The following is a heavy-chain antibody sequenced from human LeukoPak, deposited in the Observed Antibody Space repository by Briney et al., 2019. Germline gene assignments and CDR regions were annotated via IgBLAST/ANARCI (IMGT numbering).Heavy chain of an antibody. J-gene: IGHJ6*03. D-gene: IGHD4-17*01. CDR1: GGSISSYY. CDR3: ARGSPTVTRGLKRYYYYYYMDV. V-gene: IGHV4-4*07. CDR2: IYTSGSI. Sequence: SETLSLTCTVSGGSISSYYWSWIRQPAGKGLEWIGRIYTSGSITYNPSLKSRVSMSVDTSKNQFSLKLSSVTAADTAVYYCARGSPTVTRGLKRYYYYYYMDVWGKGTTVTVSS.